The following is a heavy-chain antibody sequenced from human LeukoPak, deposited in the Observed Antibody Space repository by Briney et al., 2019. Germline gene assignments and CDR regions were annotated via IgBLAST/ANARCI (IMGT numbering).Heavy chain of an antibody. CDR2: INPDSGGT. CDR1: GYTFTGYY. Sequence: ASVKVSCKASGYTFTGYYMHWVRQAPGQGLEWMGWINPDSGGTNYAQKFQGRVTMTRDTSISTAYLELSRLRSDDTAVYYCAKKGQADDGGKPDWGQGTLVTVSS. J-gene: IGHJ4*02. V-gene: IGHV1-2*02. CDR3: AKKGQADDGGKPD.